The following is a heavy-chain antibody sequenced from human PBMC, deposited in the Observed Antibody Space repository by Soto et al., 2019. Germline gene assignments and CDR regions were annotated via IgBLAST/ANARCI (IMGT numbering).Heavy chain of an antibody. J-gene: IGHJ6*02. D-gene: IGHD1-7*01. CDR1: GGSISSYY. Sequence: SETLSLTCTVSGGSISSYYWSWIRQPPGKGLEWIGYIYYSGSTNYNPSLKSRVTISVDTSKNQFSLKLSSVTAADTAVYYCAGNWNYVRFDYYYYGMDVWGQGTTVTVSS. CDR2: IYYSGST. V-gene: IGHV4-59*01. CDR3: AGNWNYVRFDYYYYGMDV.